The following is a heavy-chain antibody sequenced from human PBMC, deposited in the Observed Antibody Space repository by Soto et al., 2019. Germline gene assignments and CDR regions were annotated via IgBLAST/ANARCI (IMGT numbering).Heavy chain of an antibody. D-gene: IGHD4-17*01. CDR3: ARNYGEFTYYYYGMDV. J-gene: IGHJ6*02. V-gene: IGHV3-33*01. CDR2: IWYDGSNQ. CDR1: GFTFSSYG. Sequence: QMQLVESGGGVVRPGRSLRLSCVASGFTFSSYGMHWVRQAPGKGLEWVAVIWYDGSNQYYADSVKGRFTISRDNSQNTLYLQMNSLRAEDSAVFYCARNYGEFTYYYYGMDVWGQGTTVTVSS.